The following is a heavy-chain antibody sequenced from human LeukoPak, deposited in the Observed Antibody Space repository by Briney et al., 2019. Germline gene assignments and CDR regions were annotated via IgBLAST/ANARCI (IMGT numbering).Heavy chain of an antibody. Sequence: SETLSLTCIVSGGSISSYYWSWIRQPPVKGLEWIGYIYYSGSTNYNPSLKSRVTISVDTSKNQFSLKLSSVTAADTAVCYCARMPHYYDSSGLFDYWGQGTLVTVSS. V-gene: IGHV4-59*01. J-gene: IGHJ4*02. CDR1: GGSISSYY. D-gene: IGHD3-22*01. CDR2: IYYSGST. CDR3: ARMPHYYDSSGLFDY.